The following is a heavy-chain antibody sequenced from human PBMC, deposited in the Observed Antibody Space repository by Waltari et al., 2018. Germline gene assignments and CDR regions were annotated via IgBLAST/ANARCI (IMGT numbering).Heavy chain of an antibody. CDR2: ISAYNGNT. V-gene: IGHV1-18*01. Sequence: QIQLVQSGGEVKKPGASVNVSCKDPGYMFSNFGLFWVRQAPGQGLEYMGWISAYNGNTNYAQNFQGRLTLTTDTSASTAYMELSSLTSDDTAVYFCARDRRDDNNSVRWLDPWGQGTLVTVSS. CDR3: ARDRRDDNNSVRWLDP. D-gene: IGHD1-1*01. CDR1: GYMFSNFG. J-gene: IGHJ5*02.